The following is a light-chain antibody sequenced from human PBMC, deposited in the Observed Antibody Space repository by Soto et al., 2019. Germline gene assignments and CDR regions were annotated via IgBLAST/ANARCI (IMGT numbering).Light chain of an antibody. CDR1: SSDVGGYSY. CDR2: DVF. J-gene: IGLJ3*02. V-gene: IGLV2-14*03. CDR3: SSYTSSRTWV. Sequence: QSALTQPASVSGSPGQSITISCTGTSSDVGGYSYVSWYQHHPGKAPKVIIYDVFNRPSGVSNRFSGSKSGNTASLTITGLQAEAEADYYCSSYTSSRTWVFGGGTKLTVL.